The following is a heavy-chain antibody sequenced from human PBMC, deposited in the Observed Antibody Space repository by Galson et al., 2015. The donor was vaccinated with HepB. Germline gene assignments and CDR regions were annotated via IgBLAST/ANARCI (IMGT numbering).Heavy chain of an antibody. Sequence: SLRLSCAASKFNFSSYSMNWVRQAPGKGLEWVSYISSGSRTIFYADSLKGRFTVSRDNAKNSLYPQMNSLKTEDTAVYFCTRRYCSSTSCYAGYNWFDPWGQGTLVTVSS. CDR2: ISSGSRTI. D-gene: IGHD2-2*01. CDR1: KFNFSSYS. CDR3: TRRYCSSTSCYAGYNWFDP. V-gene: IGHV3-48*01. J-gene: IGHJ5*02.